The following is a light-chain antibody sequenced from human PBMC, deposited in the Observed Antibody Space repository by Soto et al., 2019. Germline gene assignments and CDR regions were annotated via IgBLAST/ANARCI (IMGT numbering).Light chain of an antibody. J-gene: IGKJ5*01. CDR2: GVS. CDR3: QQYNNWPPLT. Sequence: EIVMTHSPHTLSVSPCERAILSFSASQSIGSDLAWYQQKVGQAPRLLIYGVSTRATGIPARFGGSGSGTEFTLTISSLQSEDFAVYYCQQYNNWPPLTFGQGTRLEIK. CDR1: QSIGSD. V-gene: IGKV3-15*01.